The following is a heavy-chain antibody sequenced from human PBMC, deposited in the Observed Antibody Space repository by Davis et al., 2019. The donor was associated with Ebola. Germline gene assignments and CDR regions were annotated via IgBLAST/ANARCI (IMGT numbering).Heavy chain of an antibody. Sequence: GESLKISCAASGFTFSSYGMHWVRQAPGKGLEWVAVIWYDGTNKYYADSVKGRFTISRDNSKNTLYLQMNSLRVEDTAVYYCARDGYSSSWYIYYYYGMDVWGQGTTVTVSS. J-gene: IGHJ6*02. V-gene: IGHV3-33*01. D-gene: IGHD6-13*01. CDR1: GFTFSSYG. CDR3: ARDGYSSSWYIYYYYGMDV. CDR2: IWYDGTNK.